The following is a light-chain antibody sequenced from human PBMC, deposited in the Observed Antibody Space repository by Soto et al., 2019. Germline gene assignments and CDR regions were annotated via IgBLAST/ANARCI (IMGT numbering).Light chain of an antibody. CDR1: QSVLYSSNNKSY. J-gene: IGKJ3*01. V-gene: IGKV4-1*01. CDR3: QQYYSIPVT. Sequence: DIVMTQSPESLAVSLGERATINCKSSQSVLYSSNNKSYLAWYQQKPGQPPKLLIYWASTRESGVPDRFSGSGSGTDFTLTISSLQAEDVAVYYCQQYYSIPVTFGPGTKVDIK. CDR2: WAS.